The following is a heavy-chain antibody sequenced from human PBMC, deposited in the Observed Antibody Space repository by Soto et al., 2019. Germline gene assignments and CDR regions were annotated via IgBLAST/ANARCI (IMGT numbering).Heavy chain of an antibody. CDR1: GYPFSDYY. V-gene: IGHV1-2*02. CDR2: INPSSGGT. D-gene: IGHD3-10*01. CDR3: AREIGAFEY. Sequence: GGSVKVCFKTSGYPFSDYYIHLVRQAPGQGLEWMGFINPSSGGTDYAQNFQGRVTLTRDTSISTAYMELSSLRSDDTAVYYCAREIGAFEYWGQGTMVTVSS. J-gene: IGHJ4*02.